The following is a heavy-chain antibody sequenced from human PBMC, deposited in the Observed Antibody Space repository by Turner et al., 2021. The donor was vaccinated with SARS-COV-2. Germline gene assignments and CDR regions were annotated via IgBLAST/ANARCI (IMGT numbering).Heavy chain of an antibody. Sequence: EVQLVESGGGLVQPGGSLRLSCAAVGFTFSSYWMCWVRKAPGKGREWVANIKQDGSEKYYVDSVKGRFAISRDNAKNSLYLQMNSLRAEDTAVYYCARLHTSSWYFDYWGQGTLVTVSS. J-gene: IGHJ4*02. CDR2: IKQDGSEK. D-gene: IGHD6-13*01. CDR1: GFTFSSYW. V-gene: IGHV3-7*03. CDR3: ARLHTSSWYFDY.